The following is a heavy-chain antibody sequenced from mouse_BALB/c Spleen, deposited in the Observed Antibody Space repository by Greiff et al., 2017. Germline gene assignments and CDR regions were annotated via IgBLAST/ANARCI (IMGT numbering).Heavy chain of an antibody. CDR2: ISYDGSN. V-gene: IGHV3-6*02. D-gene: IGHD1-1*01. CDR3: ARGNYYGSRLWFAY. CDR1: GYSITSGYY. Sequence: DVKLQESGPGLVKPSQSLSLTCSVTGYSITSGYYWNWIRQFPGNKLEWMGYISYDGSNNYNPSLKNRISITRDTSKNQFFLKLNSVTTEDTATYYCARGNYYGSRLWFAYWGQGTLVTVSA. J-gene: IGHJ3*01.